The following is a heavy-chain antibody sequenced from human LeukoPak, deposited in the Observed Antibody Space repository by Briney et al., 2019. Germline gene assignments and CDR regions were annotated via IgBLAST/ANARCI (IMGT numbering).Heavy chain of an antibody. D-gene: IGHD3-10*01. CDR3: AKSLGYYGSGSYDPNDAFDI. CDR1: GFTFSSYA. CDR2: ISGSGGST. Sequence: GGSLRLSCAASGFTFSSYAMSWVRQAPGKGLEWVSAISGSGGSTYYADSVKGRFTISRDNSKNTLYLQMNSLRAEDTAVYYCAKSLGYYGSGSYDPNDAFDIWGQGTMVTVSS. J-gene: IGHJ3*02. V-gene: IGHV3-23*01.